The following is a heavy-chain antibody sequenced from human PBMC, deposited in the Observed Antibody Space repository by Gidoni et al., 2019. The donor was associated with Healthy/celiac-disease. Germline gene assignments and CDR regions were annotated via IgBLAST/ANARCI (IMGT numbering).Heavy chain of an antibody. J-gene: IGHJ6*02. D-gene: IGHD3-10*01. CDR2: INHSGST. V-gene: IGHV4-34*01. CDR3: ARGLRPPGHYGSGSYHSLVCYYGMDV. Sequence: QVQLQQWGAGLLKPSETLSLTCAVYGGSFSGYYWSWIRQPPGKGLEWIGEINHSGSTNYNPSLKSRVTISVDTSKNQFSLKLSSVTAADTAVYYCARGLRPPGHYGSGSYHSLVCYYGMDVWGQGTTVTVSS. CDR1: GGSFSGYY.